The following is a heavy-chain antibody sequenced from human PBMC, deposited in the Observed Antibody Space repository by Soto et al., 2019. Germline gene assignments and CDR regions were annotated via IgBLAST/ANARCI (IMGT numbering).Heavy chain of an antibody. J-gene: IGHJ4*02. CDR2: IWYDGSIK. D-gene: IGHD3-22*01. CDR3: ARGRMDYDSSGAIDY. V-gene: IGHV3-33*01. Sequence: QVQLVESGGGVVQPGRSLRLSCAASGFTFSSYGMHWVRQAPGKGLEWVAVIWYDGSIKYYADSVKGRFTISRDNSKNTLYVQMNSLRAEDTAVYYCARGRMDYDSSGAIDYWGQGTLVTVSS. CDR1: GFTFSSYG.